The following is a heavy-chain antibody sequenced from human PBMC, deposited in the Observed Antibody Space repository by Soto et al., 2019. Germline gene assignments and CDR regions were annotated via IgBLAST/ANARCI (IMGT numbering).Heavy chain of an antibody. V-gene: IGHV4-59*01. CDR3: ARLPRDCNKTSCYYADH. Sequence: SETLSLTCTVSGGSISSYYWSWIRQPPGKGLEWIGYIYYSGSTNYNPSLKSRVTISVDTSKNQFSLKLSSVTAADTAVYFCARLPRDCNKTSCYYADHWGQGTSVTVSS. CDR2: IYYSGST. CDR1: GGSISSYY. J-gene: IGHJ4*02. D-gene: IGHD3-22*01.